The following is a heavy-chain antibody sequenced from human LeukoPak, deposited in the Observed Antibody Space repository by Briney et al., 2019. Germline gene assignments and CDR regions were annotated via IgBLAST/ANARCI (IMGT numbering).Heavy chain of an antibody. CDR1: GGSISSYY. J-gene: IGHJ5*02. CDR2: IYYSGST. Sequence: SETLSLTCTVSGGSISSYYWSWIRQPPGKGLEWIGYIYYSGSTNYNPSLKSRVTISVDTSKNQFSLKLSSVTAADTAVYYCATSATTSGDYPPGWFDPWGQGTLVTVSS. V-gene: IGHV4-59*01. D-gene: IGHD4-17*01. CDR3: ATSATTSGDYPPGWFDP.